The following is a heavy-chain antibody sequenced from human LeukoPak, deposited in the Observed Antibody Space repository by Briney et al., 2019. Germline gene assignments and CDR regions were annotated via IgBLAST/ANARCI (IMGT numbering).Heavy chain of an antibody. V-gene: IGHV3-53*01. D-gene: IGHD4-17*01. CDR3: ARVRGDYPYYFDY. Sequence: GGSLRLSCAASGFTVSSNYMSWVRQAPGKGLEWVSVIYSGGSTYYADSVKGRFTISRANSKNTLYLQMNSLRAEDTAVYYCARVRGDYPYYFDYWGQGTLVTVSS. CDR1: GFTVSSNY. J-gene: IGHJ4*02. CDR2: IYSGGST.